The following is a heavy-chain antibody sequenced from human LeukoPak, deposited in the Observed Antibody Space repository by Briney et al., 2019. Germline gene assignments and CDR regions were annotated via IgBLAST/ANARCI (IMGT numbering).Heavy chain of an antibody. CDR3: AHKPAGRGYYGLHWFDP. D-gene: IGHD5-18*01. Sequence: RESGPTLVKPTQTLTLTCTFSGFSLSTSGVGVGWIRQPPGKALEWLALIYWNDDKRYSPSLKSRLTITKDTSKNQVVLTMTNMDPVDTATYYCAHKPAGRGYYGLHWFDPWGQGTLVTVSS. V-gene: IGHV2-5*01. CDR1: GFSLSTSGVG. J-gene: IGHJ5*02. CDR2: IYWNDDK.